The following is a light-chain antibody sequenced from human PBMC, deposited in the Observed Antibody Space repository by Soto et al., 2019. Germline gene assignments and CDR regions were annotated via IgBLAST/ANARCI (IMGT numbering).Light chain of an antibody. CDR1: QSVPSY. CDR3: HQRNSWPRST. CDR2: DIS. J-gene: IGKJ2*02. V-gene: IGKV3-11*01. Sequence: EIVLTQTPATLSLSPGERATLSCRASQSVPSYLAWYQQNPGQAPRLLIYDISNRATGIPARFSGSGSGTDFTLTIISLEPEESAIYYCHQRNSWPRSTFGQGTKLQIK.